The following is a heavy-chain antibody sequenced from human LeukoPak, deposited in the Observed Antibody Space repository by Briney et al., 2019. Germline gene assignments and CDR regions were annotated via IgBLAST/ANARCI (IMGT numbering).Heavy chain of an antibody. Sequence: ASVKVSCKASGYTFTSYGFSGVRQTPGQGLEWMGWISAYNGNTNYAQKLQGRVTMTTDTSTSTAYMELRSLRSDDTAVYYCARDIAAAGINYYYYGMDVWGQGTTVTVSS. D-gene: IGHD6-13*01. V-gene: IGHV1-18*01. CDR3: ARDIAAAGINYYYYGMDV. J-gene: IGHJ6*02. CDR1: GYTFTSYG. CDR2: ISAYNGNT.